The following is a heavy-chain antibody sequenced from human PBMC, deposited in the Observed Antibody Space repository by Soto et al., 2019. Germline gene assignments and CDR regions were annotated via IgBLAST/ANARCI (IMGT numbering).Heavy chain of an antibody. CDR1: GFTFSSYW. V-gene: IGHV3-74*01. Sequence: VGSLRLSCAASGFTFSSYWMHWVRQAPGKGLVWVSRINSDGSSTSYADSVKGRFTISSDNAKNTLYLQMNSLRAEDTAVYYCARDPRHYYDSSGDIDYWGQGTLVTVSS. J-gene: IGHJ4*02. D-gene: IGHD3-22*01. CDR3: ARDPRHYYDSSGDIDY. CDR2: INSDGSST.